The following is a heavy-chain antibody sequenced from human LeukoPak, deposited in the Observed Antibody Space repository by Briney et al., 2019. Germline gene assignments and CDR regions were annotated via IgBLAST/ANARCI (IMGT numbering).Heavy chain of an antibody. CDR3: ARDDLRRFDP. CDR1: GGSISSYY. CDR2: IYYSGST. J-gene: IGHJ5*02. Sequence: SETLSLTCTVSGGSISSYYWSWIRQPPRKGLEWIGYIYYSGSTNYNPSLKSRVTISVDTSKNQFSLKLSSVTAADTAVYYCARDDLRRFDPWGQGTLVTVSS. V-gene: IGHV4-59*01. D-gene: IGHD2-21*02.